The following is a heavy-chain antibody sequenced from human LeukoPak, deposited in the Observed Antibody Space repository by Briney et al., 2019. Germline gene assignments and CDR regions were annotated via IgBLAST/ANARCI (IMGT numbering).Heavy chain of an antibody. CDR1: GGSISSGGYS. CDR3: ARDRVNYDRSGYSSNMGYYYYGMDV. Sequence: PSETLSLTCAVSGGSISSGGYSWSWIRQPPGKGLEWIGYIYHSGSTYYNPSLKSRVTISVDRSKNQFSLKLSSVTAADTAVYYCARDRVNYDRSGYSSNMGYYYYGMDVWGQGTTVTVSS. D-gene: IGHD3-22*01. J-gene: IGHJ6*02. V-gene: IGHV4-30-2*01. CDR2: IYHSGST.